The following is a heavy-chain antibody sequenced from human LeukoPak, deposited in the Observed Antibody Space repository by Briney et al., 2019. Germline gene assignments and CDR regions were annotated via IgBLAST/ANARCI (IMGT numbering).Heavy chain of an antibody. D-gene: IGHD3-10*01. CDR2: IYYSGST. CDR1: RGSIISYY. Sequence: SETLSLTCTVSRGSIISYYWSWIRPPPGKGLEWIGYIYYSGSTNYNPSLKSRVTISVDTSKNQFSLRLSSVTAADTAVYYCARHGSGSYDNVEYYGMDVWGQGTTVTVSS. CDR3: ARHGSGSYDNVEYYGMDV. V-gene: IGHV4-59*08. J-gene: IGHJ6*02.